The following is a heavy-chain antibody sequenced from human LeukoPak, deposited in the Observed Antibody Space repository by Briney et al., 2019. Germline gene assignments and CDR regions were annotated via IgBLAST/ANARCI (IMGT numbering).Heavy chain of an antibody. CDR3: AKVSDYDILTPNYYFDY. J-gene: IGHJ4*02. CDR1: GLTFSNYA. CDR2: ISGSGGST. Sequence: GGSLRLSCAVSGLTFSNYAMTWVRQAPGKGLEWVSAISGSGGSTYYADSVKGRFTISRDNSKNTLYLQMNSLRAEDTAVYYCAKVSDYDILTPNYYFDYWGQGTLVTVSS. D-gene: IGHD3-9*01. V-gene: IGHV3-23*01.